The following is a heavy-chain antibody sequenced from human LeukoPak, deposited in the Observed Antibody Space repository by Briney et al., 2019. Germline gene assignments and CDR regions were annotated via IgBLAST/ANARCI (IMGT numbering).Heavy chain of an antibody. CDR2: VYPATSDT. J-gene: IGHJ4*02. V-gene: IGHV5-51*01. CDR3: ARFSQRGEYRLGY. D-gene: IGHD3-16*01. Sequence: GESLKISCKDSGYSFTSYWIAWVRQMPGKGLEWIGIVYPATSDTTYSPSFQGQVTISADKSISTAYLQWSSLKASDTAMYYCARFSQRGEYRLGYWGQGTLVTVSS. CDR1: GYSFTSYW.